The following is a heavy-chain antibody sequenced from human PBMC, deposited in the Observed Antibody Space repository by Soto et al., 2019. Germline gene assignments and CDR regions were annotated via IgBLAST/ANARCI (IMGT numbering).Heavy chain of an antibody. V-gene: IGHV4-30-4*01. CDR1: GGSISSGDYY. D-gene: IGHD5-12*01. J-gene: IGHJ3*02. CDR3: ARDWLRDAFDI. CDR2: IYYSGST. Sequence: SETLSLTCTVSGGSISSGDYYWSWIRQPPGKGLEWIGYIYYSGSTYYNPSLKSRVTISVDTSKNQFSLKLSSVTAADTAVYYCARDWLRDAFDIWGQGKMVTVSS.